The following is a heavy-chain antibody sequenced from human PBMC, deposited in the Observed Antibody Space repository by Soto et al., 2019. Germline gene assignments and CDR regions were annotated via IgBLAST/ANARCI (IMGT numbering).Heavy chain of an antibody. CDR1: GGTFSSYA. D-gene: IGHD5-18*01. V-gene: IGHV1-69*13. CDR3: AKAGAYNYGSYFGY. J-gene: IGHJ4*02. Sequence: SVKVSCKASGGTFSSYAISWVRQAPGQGLEWMGGIIPIFGTANYAQKFQGRVTITADESTSTAYMELSSLTTEDTALYYCAKAGAYNYGSYFGYWGQGTLVTVSS. CDR2: IIPIFGTA.